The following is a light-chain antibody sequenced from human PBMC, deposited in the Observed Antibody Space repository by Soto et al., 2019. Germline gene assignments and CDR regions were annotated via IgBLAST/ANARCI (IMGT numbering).Light chain of an antibody. J-gene: IGLJ3*02. CDR3: CSYAGLSAWV. V-gene: IGLV2-23*01. CDR1: SSDVGSYNL. CDR2: EGT. Sequence: QSVLTQPASVSGSPGQSITISCTGTSSDVGSYNLVSWYQQHPGNAPKLMIYEGTQRPSGISNRFSGSKSGNTASLTISGLQAEDEDDYYCCSYAGLSAWVFGGGTKLTVL.